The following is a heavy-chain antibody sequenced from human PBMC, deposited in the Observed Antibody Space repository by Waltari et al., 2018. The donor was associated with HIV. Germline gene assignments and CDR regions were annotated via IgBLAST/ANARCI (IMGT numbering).Heavy chain of an antibody. D-gene: IGHD4-17*01. CDR3: ARHGNYGDYVFDP. V-gene: IGHV4-34*01. CDR1: GGSFSGYY. CDR2: INHSGST. Sequence: QVQLQQWGAGLLKPSETLSLTCAVYGGSFSGYYWSWIRQPPGKGLEWVGEINHSGSTNYHPSLKSRVTISVDTAKNQFSLKRSSVTAADTAVYYWARHGNYGDYVFDPWGQGTLVTVSS. J-gene: IGHJ5*02.